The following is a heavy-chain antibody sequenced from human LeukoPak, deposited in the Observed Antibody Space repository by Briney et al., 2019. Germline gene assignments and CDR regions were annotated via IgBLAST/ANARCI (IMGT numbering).Heavy chain of an antibody. CDR2: TNPNSGGK. Sequence: ASGKLSFKAAGYTFTGYDMHWGRQAPGQGLELRGGTNPNSGGKNSAEKFKGRVTMTRDPSISTGYMEMGRLRSDDTPVYYCARDFRGGTKGSLLTETTAYWGQGTLVTVSS. D-gene: IGHD3-10*01. CDR1: GYTFTGYD. J-gene: IGHJ4*02. V-gene: IGHV1-2*02. CDR3: ARDFRGGTKGSLLTETTAY.